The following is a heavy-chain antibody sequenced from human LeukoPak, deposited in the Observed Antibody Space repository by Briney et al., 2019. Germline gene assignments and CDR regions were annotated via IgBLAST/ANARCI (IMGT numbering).Heavy chain of an antibody. V-gene: IGHV3-33*01. CDR3: ARDQYSSGWNAFDI. CDR1: GFTFSSYG. Sequence: PGGSLRLSCAASGFTFSSYGMHWVRQAPGKGLEWVAVIWYDGSNKYYADSVKGRFTISRDNSKNTLYLQMNSLRAEDTAVYYCARDQYSSGWNAFDIWGQGTMVTVSS. CDR2: IWYDGSNK. D-gene: IGHD6-19*01. J-gene: IGHJ3*02.